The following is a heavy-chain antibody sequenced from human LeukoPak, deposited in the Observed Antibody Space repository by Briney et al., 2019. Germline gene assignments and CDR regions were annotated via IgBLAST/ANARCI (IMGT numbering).Heavy chain of an antibody. D-gene: IGHD1-7*01. V-gene: IGHV1-46*01. CDR1: GYSFINYY. J-gene: IGHJ4*02. CDR2: INPSGGST. Sequence: ASVKVSCKASGYSFINYYTHWVRQAPGQGLEWMGIINPSGGSTSYAQKFQGRVTTTRDMSTSTVYMELNSLRSEDTAVYYCARAWEAVAGNYGVIDYWGQGTLVTVSS. CDR3: ARAWEAVAGNYGVIDY.